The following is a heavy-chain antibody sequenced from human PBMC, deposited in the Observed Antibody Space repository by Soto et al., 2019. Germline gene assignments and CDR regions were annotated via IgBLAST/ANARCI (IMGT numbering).Heavy chain of an antibody. V-gene: IGHV3-30*18. D-gene: IGHD6-19*01. CDR2: ISADGSDK. CDR1: GFTFSDFG. J-gene: IGHJ4*02. Sequence: QVQLVESGGGVVQPERSLRLSCATSGFTFSDFGMHWVRQAPGKGLEWVAAISADGSDKYYLGSVQGRFTISRDKTKNALYLQLNSLRTEDTAVYYCAKGTAVARQHFANWGQGTLVTVSS. CDR3: AKGTAVARQHFAN.